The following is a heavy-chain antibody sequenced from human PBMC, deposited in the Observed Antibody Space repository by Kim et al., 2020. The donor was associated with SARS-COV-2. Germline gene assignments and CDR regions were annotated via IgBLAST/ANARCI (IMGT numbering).Heavy chain of an antibody. V-gene: IGHV3-30*18. Sequence: GGSLRLSCVVSGFTFSTYGMHWVRQAPGKGLEWVAVISCDGNTKYYGDSVKGRFTISRDNSKNTLYLKMNSLRDEDTAVYYCAKRGGSSSSWYTLDYWGQGTLVTVSS. J-gene: IGHJ4*02. CDR3: AKRGGSSSSWYTLDY. CDR1: GFTFSTYG. CDR2: ISCDGNTK. D-gene: IGHD6-13*01.